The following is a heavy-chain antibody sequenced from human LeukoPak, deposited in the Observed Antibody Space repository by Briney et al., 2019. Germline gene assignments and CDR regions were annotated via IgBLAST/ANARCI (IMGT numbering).Heavy chain of an antibody. Sequence: ASVKVSCKASGYTFTSYYMHWVRQAPGQGPEWMGIINPSGGSTSYAQKFQGRVTMTRDTSASTAYMELSSLRSEDTAVYYCARSDRQWVTYFDYWGQGTLVTVSS. V-gene: IGHV1-46*01. J-gene: IGHJ4*02. CDR1: GYTFTSYY. CDR2: INPSGGST. CDR3: ARSDRQWVTYFDY. D-gene: IGHD1-26*01.